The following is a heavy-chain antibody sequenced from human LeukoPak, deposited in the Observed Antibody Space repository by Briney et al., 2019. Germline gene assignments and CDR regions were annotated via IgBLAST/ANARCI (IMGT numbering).Heavy chain of an antibody. Sequence: PSETLSLTCAVYGGSFSGYYWSWIRQPPGKGLEWIGEINHSGSTNYNPSLKSRVTISVDTSKNQFSLKLSSVTAADTAVYYCARVLRRFGESTNWFDPWGQGTLVTVSS. CDR3: ARVLRRFGESTNWFDP. CDR1: GGSFSGYY. D-gene: IGHD3-10*01. J-gene: IGHJ5*02. V-gene: IGHV4-34*01. CDR2: INHSGST.